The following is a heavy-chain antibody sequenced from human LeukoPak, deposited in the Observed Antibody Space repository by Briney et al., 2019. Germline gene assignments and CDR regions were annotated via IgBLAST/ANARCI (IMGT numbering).Heavy chain of an antibody. CDR1: GYTFTSYG. V-gene: IGHV1-18*01. J-gene: IGHJ3*02. CDR3: ASSAAPLNDAFDI. Sequence: GASVTVSFKSSGYTFTSYGISWVRQAPGQGREGMGWISAYNGNTNYAQKLQGRVTMTTDTSTSTAYMELRSLRSDDTAVYYCASSAAPLNDAFDIWGQGTMVTVSS. CDR2: ISAYNGNT. D-gene: IGHD2-2*01.